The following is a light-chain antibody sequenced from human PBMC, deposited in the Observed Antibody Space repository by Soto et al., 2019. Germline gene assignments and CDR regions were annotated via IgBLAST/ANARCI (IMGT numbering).Light chain of an antibody. J-gene: IGKJ5*01. V-gene: IGKV3-20*01. Sequence: EIVLTQSPGTLSLSPGETATLSCRASQSVSSNNLAWYHQKPGQTPSLLIYGASTRATGIPDRFSGSGSGTDFTLTISRLEPEDFTVYYCQQYDNSITFGQGTRLEIE. CDR3: QQYDNSIT. CDR2: GAS. CDR1: QSVSSNN.